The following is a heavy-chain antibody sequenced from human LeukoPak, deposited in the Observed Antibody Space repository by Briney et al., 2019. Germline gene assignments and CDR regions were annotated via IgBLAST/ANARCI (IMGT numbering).Heavy chain of an antibody. D-gene: IGHD6-6*01. CDR2: IYHSGST. CDR1: GGSISSYY. CDR3: ARDRYSSSDNRWFDP. Sequence: SETLSLTCTVSGGSISSYYWSWIRQPPGKGLEWIGYIYHSGSTYYNPSLKSRVTISVDRSKNQFSLKLSSVTAADTAVYYCARDRYSSSDNRWFDPWGQGTLVTVSS. V-gene: IGHV4-59*12. J-gene: IGHJ5*02.